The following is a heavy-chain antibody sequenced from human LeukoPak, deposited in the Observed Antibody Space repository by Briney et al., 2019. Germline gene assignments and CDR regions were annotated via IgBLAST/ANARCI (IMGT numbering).Heavy chain of an antibody. CDR2: IYTSGST. J-gene: IGHJ5*02. Sequence: SETLSLTCTVSGGSISSGSYYWSWVRQPAGKGLEWIGRIYTSGSTNYNPSLKSRVTISVDTSKNQFSLKLSSVTAADTAVYYCARAPRGVWFDPWGQGTLVTVSS. V-gene: IGHV4-61*02. CDR1: GGSISSGSYY. D-gene: IGHD1-14*01. CDR3: ARAPRGVWFDP.